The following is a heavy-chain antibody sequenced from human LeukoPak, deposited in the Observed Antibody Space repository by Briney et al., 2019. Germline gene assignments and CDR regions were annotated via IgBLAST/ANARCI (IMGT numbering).Heavy chain of an antibody. D-gene: IGHD6-13*01. Sequence: GGSLRLSCAASGFTFSSYWMHWVRHAAGKGLVWVSRINSDGSRTTYADSVKGRFTISRDNANNSLYLQMNSLRAEDTAVYYCASWAGTATGFSGPFDYWGQGTLVTVSS. CDR3: ASWAGTATGFSGPFDY. CDR2: INSDGSRT. V-gene: IGHV3-74*01. CDR1: GFTFSSYW. J-gene: IGHJ4*02.